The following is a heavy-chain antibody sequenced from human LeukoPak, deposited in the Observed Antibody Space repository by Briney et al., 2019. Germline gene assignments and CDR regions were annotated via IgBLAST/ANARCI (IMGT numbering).Heavy chain of an antibody. Sequence: KTGGSLRLSCAASGFTFSNYNMNWVRQAPGKGLEWVSSITSSSTYIYYADSVEGRFTISRDNAKNSQYLQMNSLRVEDTALYYCARAQTYGDSRLLLDYWGQGTLVTVSS. D-gene: IGHD4-17*01. CDR3: ARAQTYGDSRLLLDY. J-gene: IGHJ4*02. CDR1: GFTFSNYN. CDR2: ITSSSTYI. V-gene: IGHV3-21*04.